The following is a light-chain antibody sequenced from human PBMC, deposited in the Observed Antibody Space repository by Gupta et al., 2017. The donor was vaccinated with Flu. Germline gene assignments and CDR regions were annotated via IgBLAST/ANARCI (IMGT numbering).Light chain of an antibody. J-gene: IGLJ1*01. CDR2: EVR. V-gene: IGLV2-14*01. Sequence: QPALTQPASVSGSPGPSITIYCTVTSSDVGGYHNVSWYLQHSGKAPKLMIYEVRNRPSGVSTRFSGSKSGNTASLTISGLQAEDEADYYCSSYASNTALYAFGSGTKVTVL. CDR1: SSDVGGYHN. CDR3: SSYASNTALYA.